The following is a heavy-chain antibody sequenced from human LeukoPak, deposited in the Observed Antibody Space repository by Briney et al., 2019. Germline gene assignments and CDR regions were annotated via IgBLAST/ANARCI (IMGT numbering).Heavy chain of an antibody. CDR2: INPSGGST. J-gene: IGHJ3*02. CDR3: ARNGLTGSYKGGAFDI. D-gene: IGHD3-9*01. Sequence: ASVKVSCKASGYTFTSCYMHWVRQAPGQGLEWMGIINPSGGSTSYAQKFQGRVTMTRDTSTSTVYMELSSLRSEDTAVYYCARNGLTGSYKGGAFDIWGQGTMVTVSS. CDR1: GYTFTSCY. V-gene: IGHV1-46*01.